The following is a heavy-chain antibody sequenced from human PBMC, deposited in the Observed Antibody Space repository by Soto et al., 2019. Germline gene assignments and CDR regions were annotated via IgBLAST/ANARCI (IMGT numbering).Heavy chain of an antibody. D-gene: IGHD3-3*01. CDR3: ARHHYDFWSGYQTPLDY. CDR1: GFTVSSNY. CDR2: IYSGGST. V-gene: IGHV3-66*04. J-gene: IGHJ4*02. Sequence: GGSLRLSCAASGFTVSSNYMSWVRQAPGKGLEWVSVIYSGGSTYYADSVKGRFTISRDNSKNTLYLQMNSLRAEDTAVYYCARHHYDFWSGYQTPLDYWGQGTLVTVSS.